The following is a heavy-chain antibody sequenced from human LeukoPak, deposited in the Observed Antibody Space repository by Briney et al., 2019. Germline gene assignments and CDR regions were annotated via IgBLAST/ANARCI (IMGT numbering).Heavy chain of an antibody. CDR2: IYYSGST. Sequence: PSETLPLTCTVSGGSISSDYFYWSWIRQHPGKGLEWIGYIYYSGSTYYNPSLKSRVTISVDTSKNQFSLKLSSATAADTAVYYCARIPLGPDGYNSRWGQGTLVTVSS. J-gene: IGHJ4*02. CDR3: ARIPLGPDGYNSR. CDR1: GGSISSDYFY. V-gene: IGHV4-31*03. D-gene: IGHD5-24*01.